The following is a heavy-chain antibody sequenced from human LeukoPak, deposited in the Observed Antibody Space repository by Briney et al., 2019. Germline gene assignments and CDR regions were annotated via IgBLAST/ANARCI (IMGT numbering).Heavy chain of an antibody. Sequence: GGSLRLSCAASGFTFSSYWMSWVRQAPGKGLEWVANIKQDGSEKYYMDSVKGRFTISRDNAKNSLFLQMNSLRAEDTAVYYCARAGGGYRLDYWGQATLVTVSS. D-gene: IGHD1-26*01. CDR2: IKQDGSEK. V-gene: IGHV3-7*01. J-gene: IGHJ4*02. CDR3: ARAGGGYRLDY. CDR1: GFTFSSYW.